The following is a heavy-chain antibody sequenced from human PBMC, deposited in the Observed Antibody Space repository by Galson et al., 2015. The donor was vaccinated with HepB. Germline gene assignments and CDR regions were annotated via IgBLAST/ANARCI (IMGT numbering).Heavy chain of an antibody. CDR2: IWYDGSNK. CDR1: GFTFSSYG. D-gene: IGHD3-3*01. V-gene: IGHV3-33*01. CDR3: ARGHDFWSGPDDY. Sequence: SLRLSCAASGFTFSSYGMHWVRQAPGKGLEWVAVIWYDGSNKYYADSVKGRFTISRDNSKNTLYLQMNSLRAEDTAVYYCARGHDFWSGPDDYWGQGTLVTVSS. J-gene: IGHJ4*02.